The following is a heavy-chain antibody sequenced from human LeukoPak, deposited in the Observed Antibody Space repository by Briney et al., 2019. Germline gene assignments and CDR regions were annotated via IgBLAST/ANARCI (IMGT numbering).Heavy chain of an antibody. CDR3: ATYRQVLLPFES. CDR1: GFTFSTFA. CDR2: IFPSGGEI. D-gene: IGHD2-8*02. J-gene: IGHJ4*02. Sequence: GGSLRLSCAASGFTFSTFAMIWVRQPPGKGLEWVSSIFPSGGEIHYADSVRGRCTISRDNSKSPLSLQMNRLRAEDTAIYYCATYRQVLLPFESWGQGTLVTVSS. V-gene: IGHV3-23*01.